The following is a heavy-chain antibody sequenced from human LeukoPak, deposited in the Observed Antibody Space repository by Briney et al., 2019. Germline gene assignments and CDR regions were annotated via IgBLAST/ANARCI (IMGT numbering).Heavy chain of an antibody. V-gene: IGHV3-30-3*01. CDR2: ISYDGSNK. D-gene: IGHD3-9*01. CDR3: ARDISRSPREY. Sequence: GGSLRLSCAASGFTFSSYAMHWVRQAPGKGLEWVAVISYDGSNKYYADSVKGRFTISRDNSKNTLYLQMNSLRAEDTAIYYCARDISRSPREYWGQGTLVIVSS. J-gene: IGHJ4*02. CDR1: GFTFSSYA.